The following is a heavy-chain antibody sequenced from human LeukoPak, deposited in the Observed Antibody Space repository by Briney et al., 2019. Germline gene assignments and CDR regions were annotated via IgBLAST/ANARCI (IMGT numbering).Heavy chain of an antibody. CDR1: GGTFSSYA. CDR2: IIPIFGTA. D-gene: IGHD3-10*01. V-gene: IGHV1-69*13. CDR3: ARGSLWFGSKFDY. J-gene: IGHJ4*02. Sequence: ASVKVSCKASGGTFSSYAISWVRQAPGQGLEWMGGIIPIFGTANYAQKFQGRVTITADESTSTAYMELSSLRSDDTAVYYCARGSLWFGSKFDYWGQGTLVTVSS.